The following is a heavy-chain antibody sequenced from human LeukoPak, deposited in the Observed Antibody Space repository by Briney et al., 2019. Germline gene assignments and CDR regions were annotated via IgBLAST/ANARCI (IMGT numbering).Heavy chain of an antibody. Sequence: PGGSLSLSCAVSGFTFSNYAMVWVRQAPGKGLDWVSSISAGGGVTSNADSVKGRFTISRDNSKNTLYLQMNSLRAEDTAMYYCVKAARTTVTYSFDSWGQGTLVTVSS. CDR3: VKAARTTVTYSFDS. J-gene: IGHJ4*02. D-gene: IGHD4-17*01. CDR1: GFTFSNYA. V-gene: IGHV3-23*01. CDR2: ISAGGGVT.